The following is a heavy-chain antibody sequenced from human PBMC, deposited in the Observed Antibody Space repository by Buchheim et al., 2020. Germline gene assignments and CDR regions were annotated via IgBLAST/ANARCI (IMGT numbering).Heavy chain of an antibody. V-gene: IGHV4-34*01. CDR3: ARGNQYYDFWSNTNANWFDP. CDR1: GGSFSGYY. D-gene: IGHD3-3*01. Sequence: QVQLQQWGAGLLKPSETLSLTCAVYGGSFSGYYWSWIRQPPGKGLEWIGEINHSGSTNYNPSLKSRVTISVDTSKNQFSLKLSSVTAADTAVYYCARGNQYYDFWSNTNANWFDPWGQGTL. CDR2: INHSGST. J-gene: IGHJ5*02.